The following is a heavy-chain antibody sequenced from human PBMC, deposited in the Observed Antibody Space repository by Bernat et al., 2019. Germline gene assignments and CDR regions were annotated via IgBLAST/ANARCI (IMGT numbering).Heavy chain of an antibody. D-gene: IGHD3-10*01. CDR3: TTGRIWFRELYGY. CDR2: IKSKTDGGTT. J-gene: IGHJ4*02. CDR1: GFTFSNAW. V-gene: IGHV3-15*01. Sequence: EVQLVESGGGLVKPGGSLRLSCAASGFTFSNAWMSWVRQAPGKGLEWVGRIKSKTDGGTTGYAAPVKGRFTSGRDNSKNTLYLQMNSLKTEDTEVYDCTTGRIWFRELYGYWGQGTLVAVSS.